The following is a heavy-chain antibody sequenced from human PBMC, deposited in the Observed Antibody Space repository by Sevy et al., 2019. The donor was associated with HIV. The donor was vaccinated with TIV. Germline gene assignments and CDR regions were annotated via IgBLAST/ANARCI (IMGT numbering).Heavy chain of an antibody. J-gene: IGHJ4*02. D-gene: IGHD3-10*01. CDR3: ARDLGEVRGVISPYFDY. CDR2: INPNSGGT. V-gene: IGHV1-2*02. Sequence: ASVKVSCKASGYTFTGYYMHWVRQAPGQELESMGWINPNSGGTNYAQKFQGRVTMTRDTSISTAYMELSRLRSDDTAVYYCARDLGEVRGVISPYFDYWGQGTLVTVSS. CDR1: GYTFTGYY.